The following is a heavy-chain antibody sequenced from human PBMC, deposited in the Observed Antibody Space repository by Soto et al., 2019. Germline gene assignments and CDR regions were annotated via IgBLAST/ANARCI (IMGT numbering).Heavy chain of an antibody. J-gene: IGHJ4*02. CDR3: AKDRSRLAAANPCDY. V-gene: IGHV3-23*01. D-gene: IGHD6-13*01. CDR2: ISGSGRST. CDR1: GFTFSSYA. Sequence: GGSLRLSCAASGFTFSSYAMSWVRQAPGKGLEWVSAISGSGRSTYYADSVKGRFTISRDNSKNTLYLQMNSLRAEDTAVYYCAKDRSRLAAANPCDYWGQGTLVTVSS.